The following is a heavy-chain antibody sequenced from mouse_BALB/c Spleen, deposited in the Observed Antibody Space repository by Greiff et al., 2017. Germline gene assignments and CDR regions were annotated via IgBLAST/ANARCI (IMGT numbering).Heavy chain of an antibody. V-gene: IGHV5-6-2*01. CDR1: GFTFSSYY. CDR2: INSNGGST. Sequence: EVMLVESGGGLVKLGGSLKLSCAASGFTFSSYYMSWVRQTPEKRLELVAAINSNGGSTYYPDTVKGRFTISRDNAKNTLYLQMSSLKSEDTALYYCARRSTVVATDAMDYWGQGTSVTVSS. J-gene: IGHJ4*01. CDR3: ARRSTVVATDAMDY. D-gene: IGHD1-1*01.